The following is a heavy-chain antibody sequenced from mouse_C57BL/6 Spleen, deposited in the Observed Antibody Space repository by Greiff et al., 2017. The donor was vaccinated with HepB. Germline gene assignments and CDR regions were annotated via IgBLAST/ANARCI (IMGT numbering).Heavy chain of an antibody. CDR2: IYPGSGNN. CDR1: GYTFTDYY. V-gene: IGHV1-76*01. D-gene: IGHD1-1*01. Sequence: VQLQESGAELVRPGASVKLSCKASGYTFTDYYINWVKQRPGQGLEWIARIYPGSGNNYYNEKFKGKATLTAEKSSSTAYMQLSSLTSEDSAVYFCARDYGSRRDYAMDYWGQGTSVTVSS. J-gene: IGHJ4*01. CDR3: ARDYGSRRDYAMDY.